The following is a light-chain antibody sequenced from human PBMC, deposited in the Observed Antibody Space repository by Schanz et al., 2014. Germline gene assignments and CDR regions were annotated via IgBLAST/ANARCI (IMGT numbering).Light chain of an antibody. CDR3: MQSLQTPPT. Sequence: DIVLTQFPLSLPVPPGEPATISCSSSQSLLHSDGYTYLDWYLQKPGQSPQLLIYLGSYRASGVPDRFSGSGSGTDFTLKISRVEAEDVGVYYCMQSLQTPPTFGGGSKVEIK. CDR1: QSLLHSDGYTY. J-gene: IGKJ4*01. CDR2: LGS. V-gene: IGKV2-28*01.